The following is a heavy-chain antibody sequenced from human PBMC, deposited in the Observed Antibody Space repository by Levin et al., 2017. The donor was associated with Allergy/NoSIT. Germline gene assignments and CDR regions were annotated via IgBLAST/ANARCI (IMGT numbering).Heavy chain of an antibody. J-gene: IGHJ4*02. CDR2: IYYSGST. D-gene: IGHD1-26*01. CDR1: GGSISSSSYY. CDR3: ARRGRLRGAHDY. Sequence: SETLSLTCTVSGGSISSSSYYWGWIRQPPGKGLEWIGSIYYSGSTYYNPSLKSRVTISVDTSKNQFSLKLSSVTAADTAVYYCARRGRLRGAHDYWGQGTLVTVSS. V-gene: IGHV4-39*01.